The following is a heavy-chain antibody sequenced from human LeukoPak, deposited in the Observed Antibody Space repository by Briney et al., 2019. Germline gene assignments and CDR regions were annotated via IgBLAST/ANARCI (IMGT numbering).Heavy chain of an antibody. CDR2: IYTSGST. V-gene: IGHV4-61*02. J-gene: IGHJ2*01. CDR3: ARGTYSGSYIYWYFDL. Sequence: SETLSLTCTVSDGSISSDSYYWSWIRQPAGKGLEWIGRIYTSGSTNYNPSLKSRVTISIDTSKNQLSLKLSSVTAADTAVYYCARGTYSGSYIYWYFDLWGRGTLVTVSS. CDR1: DGSISSDSYY. D-gene: IGHD1-26*01.